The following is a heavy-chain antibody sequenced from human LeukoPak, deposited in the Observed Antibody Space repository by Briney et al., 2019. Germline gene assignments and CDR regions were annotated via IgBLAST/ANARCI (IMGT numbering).Heavy chain of an antibody. V-gene: IGHV1-2*02. J-gene: IGHJ6*02. CDR1: GYTFTGYY. Sequence: GASVKVSCKASGYTFTGYYMHWVRQAPGQGLEWMGWINPNSGGTNYAQKFQGRVTMTRDTSISTAYMELSRLRSDDTAVYYCARGGPPSSLEVPFLEYYYYYYGMDVWGQGTTVTVSS. D-gene: IGHD3-3*01. CDR3: ARGGPPSSLEVPFLEYYYYYYGMDV. CDR2: INPNSGGT.